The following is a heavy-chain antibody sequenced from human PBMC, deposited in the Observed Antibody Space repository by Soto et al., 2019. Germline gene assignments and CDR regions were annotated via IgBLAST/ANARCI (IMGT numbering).Heavy chain of an antibody. D-gene: IGHD2-21*02. CDR1: GYTFTSYA. V-gene: IGHV1-3*01. CDR2: INAGNGNT. CDR3: ARVVPASYPGFDY. J-gene: IGHJ4*02. Sequence: ASVNVSCKASGYTFTSYAMHWVRQAAGQRLEWMGWINAGNGNTKYSQKFQGRVTITRDTSASTAYMELSSLRSEDTDVYYCARVVPASYPGFDYWGQGTLVTVSS.